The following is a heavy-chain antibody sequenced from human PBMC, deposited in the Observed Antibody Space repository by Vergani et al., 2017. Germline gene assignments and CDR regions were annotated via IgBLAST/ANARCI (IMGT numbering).Heavy chain of an antibody. Sequence: EVQLVQSGAEVKKPGESVKISCKASGYSFTSYWIGWVRQMPGKGLEWMGIIHPADSDTRYSPSFQGQVTISVDKSISTAYLQRSSLRASDSAMYYCARLXGRDSSGSKYFDYWGQGTLVTVSS. V-gene: IGHV5-51*03. J-gene: IGHJ4*02. D-gene: IGHD3-22*01. CDR1: GYSFTSYW. CDR3: ARLXGRDSSGSKYFDY. CDR2: IHPADSDT.